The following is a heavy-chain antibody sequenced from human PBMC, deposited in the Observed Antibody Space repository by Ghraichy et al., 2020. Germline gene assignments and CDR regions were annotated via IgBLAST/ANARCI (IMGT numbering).Heavy chain of an antibody. Sequence: GGSLRLSCAASGFTFSDYYMSWIRQAPGKGLEWVSYISSSGSTIYYADSVKGRFTISRDNAKNSLYLQMNSLRAEYTAVYYCARDFWLWLGAFDYWGQGTLVTVSS. CDR2: ISSSGSTI. CDR3: ARDFWLWLGAFDY. V-gene: IGHV3-11*01. D-gene: IGHD3-10*01. J-gene: IGHJ4*02. CDR1: GFTFSDYY.